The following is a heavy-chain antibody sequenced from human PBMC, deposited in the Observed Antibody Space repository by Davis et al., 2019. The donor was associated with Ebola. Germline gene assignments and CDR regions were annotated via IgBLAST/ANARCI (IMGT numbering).Heavy chain of an antibody. CDR2: INTAGDT. Sequence: GGSLRPSCAASGFTFRTHDMHWVRQPTGKGLEWLSAINTAGDTYYPVSVKGRFTISRDNGKNTLYLQMNSLGAGDTAVYYCAREVQYYDTSGYHYYGMDVWGKETTVTVSS. D-gene: IGHD3-22*01. V-gene: IGHV3-13*01. CDR3: AREVQYYDTSGYHYYGMDV. CDR1: GFTFRTHD. J-gene: IGHJ6*04.